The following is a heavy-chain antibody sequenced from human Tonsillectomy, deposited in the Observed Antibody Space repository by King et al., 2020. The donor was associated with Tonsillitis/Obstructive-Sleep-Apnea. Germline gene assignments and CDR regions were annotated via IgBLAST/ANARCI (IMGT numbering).Heavy chain of an antibody. V-gene: IGHV1-69*09. CDR1: GGTFSSYA. CDR3: ARPIVVVPAAIREDACDI. J-gene: IGHJ3*02. Sequence: VQLVESGAEVKKPGSSVKVSCKASGGTFSSYAISWVRQATGQGLEWMGRIIPILGIANYAQKFQGRVTITADKSTSTAYMELSSLRSEDTAVYYCARPIVVVPAAIREDACDIGGQGTMVTVSS. D-gene: IGHD2-2*02. CDR2: IIPILGIA.